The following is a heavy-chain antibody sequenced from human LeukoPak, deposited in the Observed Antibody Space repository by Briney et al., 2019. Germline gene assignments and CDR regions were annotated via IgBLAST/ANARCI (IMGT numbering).Heavy chain of an antibody. CDR3: ARERVTTTSFDY. D-gene: IGHD4-17*01. J-gene: IGHJ4*02. Sequence: GGSLRLTCAASGCTFSNYPMSWVRQAPGKGLEWVSLISGSGGNTYYVDSVKGRFTISRDNSKNTLYLQLNSLRADDTVVYYCARERVTTTSFDYGGQGTLVTVSS. CDR1: GCTFSNYP. CDR2: ISGSGGNT. V-gene: IGHV3-23*01.